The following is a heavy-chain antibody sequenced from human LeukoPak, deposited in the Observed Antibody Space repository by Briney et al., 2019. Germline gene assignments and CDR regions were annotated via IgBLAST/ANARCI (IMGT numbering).Heavy chain of an antibody. D-gene: IGHD3/OR15-3a*01. J-gene: IGHJ5*02. V-gene: IGHV3-48*03. CDR3: ARSGGTGFDP. CDR1: GFTFSSYE. Sequence: GGSLRLSCAASGFTFSSYEMNWVRQAPGKGLEWVSYISSSGSTIYYADSVKGRFTISRDNAKNTLYLQMKSLRGEDTAVYYCARSGGTGFDPWGQGTLVTVSS. CDR2: ISSSGSTI.